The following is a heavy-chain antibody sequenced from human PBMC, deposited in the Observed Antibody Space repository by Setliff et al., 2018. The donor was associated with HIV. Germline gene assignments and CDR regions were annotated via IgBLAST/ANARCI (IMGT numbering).Heavy chain of an antibody. CDR3: VRGNPDYDILTGYWSYYFDY. J-gene: IGHJ4*02. CDR2: VSYSGST. CDR1: GDSISSSNYY. V-gene: IGHV4-39*07. Sequence: SETLSLTCTVSGDSISSSNYYWGWIRQPPGKGLKWIGSVSYSGSTLYNPSLKSRVTISLDTSKNQFSLNLNSVTAADTAVYYCVRGNPDYDILTGYWSYYFDYWGQGTLVTVS. D-gene: IGHD3-9*01.